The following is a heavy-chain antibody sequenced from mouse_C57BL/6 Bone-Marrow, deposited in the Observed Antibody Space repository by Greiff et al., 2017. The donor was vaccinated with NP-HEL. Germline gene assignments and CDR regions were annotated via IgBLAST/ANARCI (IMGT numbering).Heavy chain of an antibody. V-gene: IGHV10-1*01. J-gene: IGHJ2*01. CDR2: IRSKSNNYAT. CDR1: GFSFNTYA. Sequence: LVESGGGLVQPKGSLKLSCAASGFSFNTYAMNWVRQAPGKGLAWVARIRSKSNNYATYYADSVKDRFTISRDDSESMLYLQMNNLKTEDTAMYYCVRHAEGFDDWGKGTTLTVSS. CDR3: VRHAEGFDD.